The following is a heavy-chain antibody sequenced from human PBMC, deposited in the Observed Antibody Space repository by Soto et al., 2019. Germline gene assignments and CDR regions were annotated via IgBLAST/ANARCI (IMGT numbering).Heavy chain of an antibody. CDR2: ISSSGSTI. D-gene: IGHD2-15*01. Sequence: GGSLRLSCAASGFTFSDYYMSWIRLAPGKGLEWVSYISSSGSTIYYADSVKGRFTISRDNAKNSLYLQMNSLRAEDTAVYYCARAIGYCSGGRCQELYYGMDVWGQGTTVTVSS. CDR1: GFTFSDYY. J-gene: IGHJ6*02. CDR3: ARAIGYCSGGRCQELYYGMDV. V-gene: IGHV3-11*01.